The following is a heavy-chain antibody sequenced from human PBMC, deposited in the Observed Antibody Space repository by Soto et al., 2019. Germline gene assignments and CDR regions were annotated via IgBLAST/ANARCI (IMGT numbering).Heavy chain of an antibody. V-gene: IGHV1-18*01. Sequence: ASVKVSCKASGYTFTSYGISWVRQAPGQGLEWMGWISAYNGNTNYAQKLQGRVTMTTDTSTSTAYMELRSLRSDYTAVYYCARMFVVVANHPAHNWFDPWGQGTLVTVSS. CDR1: GYTFTSYG. CDR3: ARMFVVVANHPAHNWFDP. J-gene: IGHJ5*02. D-gene: IGHD2-15*01. CDR2: ISAYNGNT.